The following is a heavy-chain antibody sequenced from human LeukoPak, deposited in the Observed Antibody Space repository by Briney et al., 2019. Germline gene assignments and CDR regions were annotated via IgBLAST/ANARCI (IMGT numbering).Heavy chain of an antibody. D-gene: IGHD6-19*01. Sequence: PSETLSLTCAVYGGSFSGYYLSWIRQPPGKGLEWIGEINHSGSTNYNPSLKSRFTISVDTSKNQFPLKLSSVTAADTAVYYCARAPRVAGSDYWGQGTLVTASS. CDR3: ARAPRVAGSDY. J-gene: IGHJ4*02. V-gene: IGHV4-34*01. CDR2: INHSGST. CDR1: GGSFSGYY.